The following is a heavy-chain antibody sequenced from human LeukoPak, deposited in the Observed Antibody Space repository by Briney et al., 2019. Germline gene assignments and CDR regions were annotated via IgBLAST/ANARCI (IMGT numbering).Heavy chain of an antibody. CDR1: GGSISSGGYY. D-gene: IGHD2-21*02. CDR3: AGYVVVTATSGFDP. V-gene: IGHV4-31*03. J-gene: IGHJ5*02. Sequence: SETLSLTCTVSGGSISSGGYYWSWLRQHPGKGLEWIGYIYYSGSTYYNPSLKSRVTISVDTSKNQFSLKLSSVTAADTAVYYCAGYVVVTATSGFDPWGQGTLVTVSS. CDR2: IYYSGST.